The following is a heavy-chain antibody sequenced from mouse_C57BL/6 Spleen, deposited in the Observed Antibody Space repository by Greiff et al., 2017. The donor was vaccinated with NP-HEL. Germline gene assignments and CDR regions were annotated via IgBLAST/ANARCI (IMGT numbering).Heavy chain of an antibody. J-gene: IGHJ2*01. V-gene: IGHV1-76*01. CDR3: AREGGGDYLDY. D-gene: IGHD1-1*02. Sequence: VQLQQSGAELVRPGASVKLSCKASGYTFTDYYINWVKQRPGQGLEWIARIYPGSGNTYYNEKFKGKATLTAEKSSSTAYMQLSSLTSEDSAVYFCAREGGGDYLDYWGQGTTLTVSS. CDR1: GYTFTDYY. CDR2: IYPGSGNT.